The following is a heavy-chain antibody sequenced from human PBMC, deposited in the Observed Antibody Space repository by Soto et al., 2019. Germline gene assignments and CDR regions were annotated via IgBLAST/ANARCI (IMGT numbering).Heavy chain of an antibody. Sequence: PSETLSLTCTVSGGSISSYYWSWIRQPPGKGLEWIGYIYYSGSTNYNPSLKSRVTISVDTSKNQFSLKLSSVTAADTAVYYCARVVDTAMAYYYGMDVWGQGTTVTVS. CDR2: IYYSGST. D-gene: IGHD5-18*01. V-gene: IGHV4-59*01. J-gene: IGHJ6*02. CDR1: GGSISSYY. CDR3: ARVVDTAMAYYYGMDV.